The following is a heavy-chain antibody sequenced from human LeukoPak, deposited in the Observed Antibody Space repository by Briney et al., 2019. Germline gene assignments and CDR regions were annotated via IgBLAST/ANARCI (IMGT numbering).Heavy chain of an antibody. CDR1: GFTFSDYA. Sequence: GGSLRLSCATSGFTFSDYAMSWVRQAPGKGLEWVSTISNSGGNTHYADSVMGRFTISRDNSESTLYLQMNSLRAEDTAVYYCAKRQRVWVVVSKEWFDPWGQGTLVTVSS. V-gene: IGHV3-23*01. D-gene: IGHD2-15*01. CDR3: AKRQRVWVVVSKEWFDP. CDR2: ISNSGGNT. J-gene: IGHJ5*02.